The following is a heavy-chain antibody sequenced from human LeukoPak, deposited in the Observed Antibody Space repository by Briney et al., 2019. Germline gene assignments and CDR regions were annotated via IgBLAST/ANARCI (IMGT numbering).Heavy chain of an antibody. V-gene: IGHV3-21*01. J-gene: IGHJ4*02. Sequence: PGGSLRLSCAASGFTFSSYSMNWVRQAPGKGLEWVSSISSSSSYIYYADSVKGRFTISRDNAKNSLYLQMNSLRAEDTVVYYCARASMELLWFGELSTWDYWGQGTLVIVSS. CDR2: ISSSSSYI. CDR1: GFTFSSYS. D-gene: IGHD3-10*01. CDR3: ARASMELLWFGELSTWDY.